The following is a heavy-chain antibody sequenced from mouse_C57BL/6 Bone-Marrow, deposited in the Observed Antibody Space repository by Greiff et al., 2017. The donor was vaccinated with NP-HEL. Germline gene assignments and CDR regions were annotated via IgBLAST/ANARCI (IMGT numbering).Heavy chain of an antibody. CDR1: GYTFTSYG. CDR3: ARSVLYYDYDDGFAWFAY. V-gene: IGHV1-81*01. J-gene: IGHJ3*01. D-gene: IGHD2-4*01. CDR2: IYPRSGNT. Sequence: QVQLQQSGAELARPGASVKLSCKASGYTFTSYGISWVKQRTGQGLEWIGEIYPRSGNTYYNEKFKGKATLTADKSSSTAYMELRSLTSEDSAVYFCARSVLYYDYDDGFAWFAYWGQGTLVTVSA.